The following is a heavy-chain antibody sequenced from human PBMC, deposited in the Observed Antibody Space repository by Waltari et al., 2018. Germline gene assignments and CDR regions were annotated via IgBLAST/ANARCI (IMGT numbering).Heavy chain of an antibody. CDR1: GASISAGSYY. J-gene: IGHJ4*02. D-gene: IGHD3-16*01. CDR3: ARHVYTTLDY. CDR2: IYNDGTT. Sequence: QLQLQESGPGLVKPSETLSLSCNVSGASISAGSYYWGWIRQPPGKGLEWIGSIYNDGTTHYSPSLKSRVSISLDTSKNQFSLKLSSVTAADTAVYYCARHVYTTLDYWGQGTLVTVSS. V-gene: IGHV4-39*01.